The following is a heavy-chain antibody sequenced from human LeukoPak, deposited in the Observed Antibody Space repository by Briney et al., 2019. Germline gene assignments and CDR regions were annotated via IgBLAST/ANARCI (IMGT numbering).Heavy chain of an antibody. CDR2: INHNGNVN. CDR1: GFTFSSYW. CDR3: ARGGGLDV. J-gene: IGHJ6*02. Sequence: GRSLRLSCAASGFTFSSYWMNWARQAPGKGLEWVASINHNGNVNYYVDSVKGRFTISRDNAKNSLYLQMSNLRAEDTAVYFCARGGGLDVWGQGAMVTVSS. D-gene: IGHD3-16*01. V-gene: IGHV3-7*03.